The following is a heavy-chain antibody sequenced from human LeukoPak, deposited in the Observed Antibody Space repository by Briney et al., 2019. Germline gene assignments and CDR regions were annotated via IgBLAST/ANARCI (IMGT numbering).Heavy chain of an antibody. CDR3: ARDPTAAGLFDY. CDR1: GFTFSSYA. J-gene: IGHJ4*02. D-gene: IGHD6-13*01. Sequence: QPGRSLKLSCAASGFTFSSYAMHWVRQAPGKGLEWVAVISYDGGNKYYADSMKGRFTISRDNSKNTLYLQMNSLRAEDTAVYYCARDPTAAGLFDYWGQGTLVTVSS. V-gene: IGHV3-30*04. CDR2: ISYDGGNK.